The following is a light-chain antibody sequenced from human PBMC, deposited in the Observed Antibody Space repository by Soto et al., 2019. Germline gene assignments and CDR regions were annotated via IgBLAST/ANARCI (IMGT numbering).Light chain of an antibody. Sequence: QSALTQPASVSGSPGQSITISCTGTSSDVGGYDYVSWYQQHPGKAPKLMIYDVTNRPSGVSNRFSGSKSGNTASLTISGLQAEDEADYYCISYASINTSVFGTGTKLTVL. CDR2: DVT. CDR3: ISYASINTSV. J-gene: IGLJ1*01. V-gene: IGLV2-14*01. CDR1: SSDVGGYDY.